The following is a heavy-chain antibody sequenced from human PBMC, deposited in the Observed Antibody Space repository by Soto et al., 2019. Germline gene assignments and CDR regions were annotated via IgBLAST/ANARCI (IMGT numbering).Heavy chain of an antibody. CDR3: ARDAVREDYYYYYGMDV. Sequence: EVQLVESGGGLVKPGGSLRLSCAASGFTFSNYIMNWVRQAPGKGLEWVSSISTCDSIHYADSVKGRFTISRDNAKNSLYLQINSLRAEDTAVYYCARDAVREDYYYYYGMDVWGQGTTVTVSS. CDR2: ISTCDSI. CDR1: GFTFSNYI. J-gene: IGHJ6*02. D-gene: IGHD3-10*01. V-gene: IGHV3-21*02.